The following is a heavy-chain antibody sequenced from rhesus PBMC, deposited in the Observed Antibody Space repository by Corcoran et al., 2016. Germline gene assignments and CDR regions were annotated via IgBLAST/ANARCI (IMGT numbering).Heavy chain of an antibody. CDR3: TTFGY. CDR1: GFHFRLYG. V-gene: IGHV3-54*02. Sequence: EVQLVESGGGLVQSGGSLRLSCPASGFHFRLYGMPGVRQAPGKGREWVAVISSDGSKKDYADSVKDRFTISRDNSKNILYLQINNLKLEDTAVYYGTTFGYWGQGVLVTVSS. CDR2: ISSDGSKK. D-gene: IGHD1-1*01. J-gene: IGHJ4*01.